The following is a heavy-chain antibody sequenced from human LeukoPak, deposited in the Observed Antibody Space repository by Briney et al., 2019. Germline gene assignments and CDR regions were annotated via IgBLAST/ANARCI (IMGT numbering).Heavy chain of an antibody. CDR3: AIKSAARPLGY. D-gene: IGHD6-6*01. CDR2: IIPIFGTA. V-gene: IGHV1-69*06. J-gene: IGHJ4*02. CDR1: GGTFSSYA. Sequence: GSSVKVSCKASGGTFSSYAISWVRQAPGQGLEWMGGIIPIFGTANYAQKFQGRVTITADKSTSTAYMELRSLRSDDTAVYYCAIKSAARPLGYWGQGTLVTVSS.